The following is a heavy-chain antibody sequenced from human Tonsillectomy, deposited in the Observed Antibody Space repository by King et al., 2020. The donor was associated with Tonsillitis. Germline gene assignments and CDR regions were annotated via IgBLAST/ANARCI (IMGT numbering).Heavy chain of an antibody. Sequence: PLQESGPGLAKPSETLSLTCYVSGGSISSNYYSWDWIRQPPGKGPEWIGSIYYSGTTSYNPSLKSRVTISVDTSKNQFSLKLNSVTAADTAVYYCARHETNGYYYFDYWGQGTLVTVSS. D-gene: IGHD2-8*01. CDR1: GGSISSNYYS. J-gene: IGHJ4*02. CDR2: IYYSGTT. V-gene: IGHV4-39*01. CDR3: ARHETNGYYYFDY.